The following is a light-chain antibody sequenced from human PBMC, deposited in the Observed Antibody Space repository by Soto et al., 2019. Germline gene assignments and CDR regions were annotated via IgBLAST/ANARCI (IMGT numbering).Light chain of an antibody. CDR3: SSHTSGSTRV. Sequence: QSALTQPASVSGSPGQSIAISCTGTRSDVGGYDYVSWYQQHPDKAPKLMIYEVTKRPSGVSNRFSGAKSGNTASLTISGLQPEDEADYYCSSHTSGSTRVFGSGTQLTVL. V-gene: IGLV2-14*01. CDR1: RSDVGGYDY. CDR2: EVT. J-gene: IGLJ7*01.